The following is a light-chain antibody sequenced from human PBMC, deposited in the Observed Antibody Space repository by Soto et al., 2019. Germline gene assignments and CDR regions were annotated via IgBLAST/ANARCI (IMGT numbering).Light chain of an antibody. J-gene: IGLJ1*01. Sequence: QTVVTQEPSFSVSPGRTVTLTCGLSSGSVSTSYYPSWYQQTPGQAPRTLIYSTNTRSSGVPDRFSGSILGNKAALTITGAQADDESDYSCVLYMGSGISGVFGTGTKLTVL. CDR1: SGSVSTSYY. CDR3: VLYMGSGISGV. CDR2: STN. V-gene: IGLV8-61*01.